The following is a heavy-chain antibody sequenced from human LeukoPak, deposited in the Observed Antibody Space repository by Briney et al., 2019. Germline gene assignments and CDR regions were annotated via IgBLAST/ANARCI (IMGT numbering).Heavy chain of an antibody. V-gene: IGHV3-53*01. J-gene: IGHJ4*02. CDR2: IYSGGST. Sequence: GGSLRLSCAASGFTVSSNYMSWVRQAPGKGLGWVSVIYSGGSTYYADSVKGRFTISRDNAKNSLYLQMNSLRAEDTAVYYCATEGGYYDSSGYFAREYYFDYWGQGTLVTVSS. CDR3: ATEGGYYDSSGYFAREYYFDY. D-gene: IGHD3-22*01. CDR1: GFTVSSNY.